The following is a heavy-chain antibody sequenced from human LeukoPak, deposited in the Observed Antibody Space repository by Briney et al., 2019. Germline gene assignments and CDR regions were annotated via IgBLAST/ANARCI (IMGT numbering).Heavy chain of an antibody. J-gene: IGHJ1*01. V-gene: IGHV1-2*02. CDR2: INPNSGAT. CDR1: GYTFTAYY. CDR3: ARMSMAGGGPRYLQE. D-gene: IGHD6-6*01. Sequence: ASVKVSCKASGYTFTAYYMFWVRQAPGQGLEWMGWINPNSGATNYAQKFQGRVTMTRDTSISTAYMELSSLKSDDTAVYYCARMSMAGGGPRYLQEWGQGTLVTVSS.